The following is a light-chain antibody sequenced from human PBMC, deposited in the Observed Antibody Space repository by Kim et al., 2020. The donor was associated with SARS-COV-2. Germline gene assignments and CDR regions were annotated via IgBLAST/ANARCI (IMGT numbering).Light chain of an antibody. CDR3: QTWDTGIRV. Sequence: ASVKLTCTLSSWHSSYAIAWHQQQPEKGPRYLMKLNSDGSHSKGDGIPDRFSGSSSGAERYLTISSLQSEDEADYYCQTWDTGIRVFGGGTQLTVL. CDR1: SWHSSYA. V-gene: IGLV4-69*01. J-gene: IGLJ3*02. CDR2: LNSDGSH.